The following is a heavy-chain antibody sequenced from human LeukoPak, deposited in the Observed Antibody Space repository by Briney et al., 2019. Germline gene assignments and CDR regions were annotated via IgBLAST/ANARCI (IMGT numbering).Heavy chain of an antibody. CDR3: AKGTVNDFWSGYYYFDY. CDR2: ISGSGGST. D-gene: IGHD3-3*01. CDR1: GFTFSSYA. J-gene: IGHJ4*02. V-gene: IGHV3-23*01. Sequence: GGSLRLFCAASGFTFSSYAMSWVRQAPGKGLEWVSAISGSGGSTYYADSVKGRFTISRDNSKDTQYLQMNSLRAEDTAVYYCAKGTVNDFWSGYYYFDYWGQGTLVTVSS.